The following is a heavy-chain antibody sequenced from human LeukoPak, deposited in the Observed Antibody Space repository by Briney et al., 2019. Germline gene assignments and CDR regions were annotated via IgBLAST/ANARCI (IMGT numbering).Heavy chain of an antibody. V-gene: IGHV3-21*01. D-gene: IGHD3-3*01. J-gene: IGHJ4*02. CDR1: GFTFSSYS. Sequence: VRSLSLSCAASGFTFSSYSMNWVSQATGKGLEWVSSISSSSSYIYYADSVKGRFTISRDNAKNSLYLQMNSLRAEDTAVYYCARETWSGYYKGFDYWGQGTLVTVSP. CDR2: ISSSSSYI. CDR3: ARETWSGYYKGFDY.